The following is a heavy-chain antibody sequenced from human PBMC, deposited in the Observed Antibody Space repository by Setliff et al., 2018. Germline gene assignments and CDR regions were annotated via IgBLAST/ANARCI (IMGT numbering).Heavy chain of an antibody. CDR3: AKESGAHYFYYYYMVV. CDR1: GFIFSKYW. J-gene: IGHJ6*03. CDR2: IWFDGSNH. D-gene: IGHD2-15*01. Sequence: PGESLKISCAASGFIFSKYWMSWVRQAPGKGLEWVAAIWFDGSNHYYVDSVKGRFIISRDNSKNTLYLQMDSLRAEDTAVYFCAKESGAHYFYYYYMVVWGKGTTVTVSS. V-gene: IGHV3-33*06.